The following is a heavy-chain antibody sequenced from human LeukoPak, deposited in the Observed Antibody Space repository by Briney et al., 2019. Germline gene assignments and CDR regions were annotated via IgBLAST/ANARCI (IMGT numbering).Heavy chain of an antibody. CDR3: AKSYGRRYLPPYYFDS. D-gene: IGHD1-14*01. CDR2: ISSSSSYI. Sequence: PGGSLRLSCAASGFTFSSYSMNWVRQAPGKGLEWVSSISSSSSYIYYADSVKGRFAISRDNSQNTLYLQMNSLRTEDTALYYCAKSYGRRYLPPYYFDSWGQGTLVTVSS. CDR1: GFTFSSYS. J-gene: IGHJ4*02. V-gene: IGHV3-21*01.